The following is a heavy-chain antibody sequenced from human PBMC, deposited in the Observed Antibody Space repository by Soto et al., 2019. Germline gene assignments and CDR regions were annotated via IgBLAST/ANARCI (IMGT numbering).Heavy chain of an antibody. CDR2: ITYDASKQ. V-gene: IGHV3-30*18. CDR1: GFSFSDYG. CDR3: GKIDRSPDSENDS. Sequence: QVQLVESGGGVVQPGRSLGLSCAASGFSFSDYGIHWVRQAPGKGLEWVAYITYDASKQYYADSVKGRFIISRDNAKRTLYLQMSSLRTPDTAVYYCGKIDRSPDSENDSWGHGTLVTVSS. J-gene: IGHJ5*01.